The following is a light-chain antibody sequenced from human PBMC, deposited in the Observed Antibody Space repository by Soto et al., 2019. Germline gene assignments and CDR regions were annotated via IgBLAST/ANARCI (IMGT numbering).Light chain of an antibody. J-gene: IGLJ7*01. CDR1: INDIGIYNY. CDR2: EVS. V-gene: IGLV2-8*01. CDR3: SSYAGINTLGV. Sequence: QSALTQPPSASGSPGQSVTISCTGTINDIGIYNYVSWYQHHPGKAPKLIIYEVSKRPSGVPDRFSGSKSGLTASLTVSGLQAEDEADYYCSSYAGINTLGVFGAGTQLTVL.